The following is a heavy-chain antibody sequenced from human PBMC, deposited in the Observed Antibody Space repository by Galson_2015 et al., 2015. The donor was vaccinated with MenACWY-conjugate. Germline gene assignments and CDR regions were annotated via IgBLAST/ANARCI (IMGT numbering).Heavy chain of an antibody. D-gene: IGHD4-17*01. CDR1: GFTFSSFW. CDR3: AKDKNFGDYGDFDY. Sequence: SLRLSCAASGFTFSSFWMTWVRRPPGKGLQWVANINEDGSQKNFLDSVKGRFTISRANSRNTLYLQMNSLRAEDTAVYYCAKDKNFGDYGDFDYWGQGTLVTVSS. V-gene: IGHV3-7*03. CDR2: INEDGSQK. J-gene: IGHJ4*02.